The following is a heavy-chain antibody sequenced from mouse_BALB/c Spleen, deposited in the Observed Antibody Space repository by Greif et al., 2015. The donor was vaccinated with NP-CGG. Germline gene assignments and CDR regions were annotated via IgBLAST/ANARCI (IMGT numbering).Heavy chain of an antibody. CDR2: INPYNGGT. CDR1: GYLFTGYT. J-gene: IGHJ4*01. Sequence: EVKLQESGPELVKPGASMKISCKASGYLFTGYTMNWVKQSHGKDLEWIGLINPYNGGTSYNQKFKGKATLTVDKSSSTAYMDLLSLTSEDSAVYYCARGLYDYGPYAMDYWGQGTSVTVSS. V-gene: IGHV1S135*01. D-gene: IGHD2-4*01. CDR3: ARGLYDYGPYAMDY.